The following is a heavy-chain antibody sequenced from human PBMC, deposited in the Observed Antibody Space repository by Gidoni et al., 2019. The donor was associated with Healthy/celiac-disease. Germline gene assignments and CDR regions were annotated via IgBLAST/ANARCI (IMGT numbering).Heavy chain of an antibody. Sequence: EVQLLESGGGLVQPGGSLRRSCAASGFTFSSYAMSWVRQAPGKGLEWVSAISGSGGSTYYADSVKGRFTISRDNSKNTLYLQMNSLRSEDTAVYYCAVGSPYCSGGSCSYYFDYWGQGTLVTVSS. CDR2: ISGSGGST. D-gene: IGHD2-15*01. CDR3: AVGSPYCSGGSCSYYFDY. CDR1: GFTFSSYA. J-gene: IGHJ4*02. V-gene: IGHV3-23*01.